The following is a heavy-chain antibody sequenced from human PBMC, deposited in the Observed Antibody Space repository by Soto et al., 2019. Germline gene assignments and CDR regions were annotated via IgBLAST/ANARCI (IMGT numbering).Heavy chain of an antibody. CDR1: GYTLTELS. D-gene: IGHD3-22*01. CDR3: APISYYYDSSGYRRPLHFDY. J-gene: IGHJ4*02. CDR2: FDPEDGET. Sequence: ASVKVSCKVSGYTLTELSMHWVRQAPGKGLEWMGGFDPEDGETIYAQKFQGRVTMTEDTSTDTAYMELSSLRSEDTAVYYCAPISYYYDSSGYRRPLHFDYWGQGTLVTVSS. V-gene: IGHV1-24*01.